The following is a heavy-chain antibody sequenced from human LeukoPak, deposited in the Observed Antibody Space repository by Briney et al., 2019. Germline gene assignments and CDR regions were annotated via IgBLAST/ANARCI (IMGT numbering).Heavy chain of an antibody. D-gene: IGHD5-18*01. Sequence: SETLSLTCTVSGGSISSYYWSWIRQPPGKGLEWIGYIYYSGSTYYNPSLKSRVTISVDTSKNQFSLKLSSVTAADTAVYYCARHLGYSYGLRWFDPWGQGTLVTVSS. CDR2: IYYSGST. V-gene: IGHV4-59*08. CDR3: ARHLGYSYGLRWFDP. J-gene: IGHJ5*02. CDR1: GGSISSYY.